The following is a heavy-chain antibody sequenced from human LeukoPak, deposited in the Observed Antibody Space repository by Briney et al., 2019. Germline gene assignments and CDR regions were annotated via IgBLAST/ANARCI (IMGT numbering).Heavy chain of an antibody. J-gene: IGHJ5*02. CDR1: GFTFDDYG. V-gene: IGHV3-20*04. D-gene: IGHD2-2*01. CDR3: VRDRCSSTSCLDSPNWFDP. CDR2: VNWNGGST. Sequence: TGGSLRLSCAASGFTFDDYGMSWVRQAPGKGLEWISGVNWNGGSTGYADSVKGRFTISRDNAKNSLYLQMNSLRAEDTALYYCVRDRCSSTSCLDSPNWFDPWGQGTLVTVSS.